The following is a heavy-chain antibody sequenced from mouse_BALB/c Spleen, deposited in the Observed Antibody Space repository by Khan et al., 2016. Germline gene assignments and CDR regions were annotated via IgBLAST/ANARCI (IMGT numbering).Heavy chain of an antibody. Sequence: QVQLKESGTELPRPGASVKLSCKASGYTFTDYYLHWVKKRTGQGLEWIGEIFPGSGSTYYNEKFKGKASLTADTSSSTADMQRSSLTSADSAVYSCATSYYGYFALYYWGHGASVTVSS. V-gene: IGHV1-77*01. CDR3: ATSYYGYFALYY. D-gene: IGHD1-2*01. CDR2: IFPGSGST. J-gene: IGHJ4*01. CDR1: GYTFTDYY.